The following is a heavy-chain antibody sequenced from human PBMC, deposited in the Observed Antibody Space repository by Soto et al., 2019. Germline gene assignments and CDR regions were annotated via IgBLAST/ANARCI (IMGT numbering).Heavy chain of an antibody. J-gene: IGHJ4*02. D-gene: IGHD3-16*01. V-gene: IGHV3-7*03. CDR1: VFSFSHYW. CDR2: MKLDGREK. Sequence: GESLKISCAASVFSFSHYWMHWVRQAPGKGLEWVANMKLDGREKYYVDSVKGRFTISKDHAKTSVYLQLNSLRAEDTAVYYCWRGWGAHGGQGARVTVSS. CDR3: WRGWGAH.